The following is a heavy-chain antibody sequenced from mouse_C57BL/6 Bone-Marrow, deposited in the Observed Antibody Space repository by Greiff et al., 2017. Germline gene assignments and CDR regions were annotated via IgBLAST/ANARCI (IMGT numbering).Heavy chain of an antibody. CDR3: TTGGNYGGNYFDY. V-gene: IGHV14-4*01. J-gene: IGHJ2*01. CDR2: IDPENGDT. D-gene: IGHD2-1*01. CDR1: GFNIKDDY. Sequence: VQLQQSGAELVRPGASVKLSCTASGFNIKDDYMHWVKQRPEQGLEWIGWIDPENGDTEYASKFQGKATITADTSSNTAYLQRSSLTSEDTAVYYCTTGGNYGGNYFDYWGQGTTLTVSS.